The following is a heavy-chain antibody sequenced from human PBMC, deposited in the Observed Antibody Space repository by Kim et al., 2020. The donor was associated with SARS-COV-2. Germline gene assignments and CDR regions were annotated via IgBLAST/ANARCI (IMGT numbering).Heavy chain of an antibody. CDR1: GGSISSGGYY. CDR3: ARGGEYYYDSSGYGV. D-gene: IGHD3-22*01. V-gene: IGHV4-31*03. Sequence: SETLSLTCTVSGGSISSGGYYWSWIRQHPGKGLEWIGYIYYSGSTYYNPSLKSRVTISVDTSKNQFSLKLSSVTAADTAMYYCARGGEYYYDSSGYGVWGQGTLVTVSS. J-gene: IGHJ4*02. CDR2: IYYSGST.